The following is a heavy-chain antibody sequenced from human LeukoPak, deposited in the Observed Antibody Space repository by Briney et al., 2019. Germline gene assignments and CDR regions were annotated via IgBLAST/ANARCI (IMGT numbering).Heavy chain of an antibody. J-gene: IGHJ2*01. CDR3: ARGRSLPSVTGGYWYFDL. V-gene: IGHV1-8*01. CDR2: MNPNSGNT. D-gene: IGHD4-17*01. CDR1: GYTFTSYD. Sequence: ASVKVSCKASGYTFTSYDINWVRQATGQGLEWMGWMNPNSGNTGYAQKFQGRVTMTRNTSISTAYMELSSLRSEDTAVYYCARGRSLPSVTGGYWYFDLWGRGTLVTVSS.